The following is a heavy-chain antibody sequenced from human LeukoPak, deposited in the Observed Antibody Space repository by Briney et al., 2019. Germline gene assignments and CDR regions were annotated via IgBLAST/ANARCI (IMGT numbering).Heavy chain of an antibody. CDR1: GGSISSSSYY. Sequence: SETLSLTCTVSGGSISSSSYYWGWIRQPPGKGLEWIGSIYYSGSTYYNPSLKSRVTISVDTSKNPFSLKLSSVTAADTAVYYCARQPRGLRLGELSYYFDYWGQGTLVTVSS. CDR2: IYYSGST. V-gene: IGHV4-39*01. J-gene: IGHJ4*02. CDR3: ARQPRGLRLGELSYYFDY. D-gene: IGHD3-16*02.